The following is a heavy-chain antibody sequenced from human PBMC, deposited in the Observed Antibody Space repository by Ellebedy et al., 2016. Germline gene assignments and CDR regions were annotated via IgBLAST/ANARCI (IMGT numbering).Heavy chain of an antibody. CDR3: ARNRVKLDY. D-gene: IGHD3-16*02. J-gene: IGHJ4*02. CDR2: IKEDGSEK. CDR1: GFTLSSYW. Sequence: GESLKISXAVSGFTLSSYWLTWVRQAPGKGLEWVANIKEDGSEKYYVDSMKGRFTISRDNAKNFLYLQMNSLRAEDTAVYYCARNRVKLDYWGQGTLVIVSS. V-gene: IGHV3-7*03.